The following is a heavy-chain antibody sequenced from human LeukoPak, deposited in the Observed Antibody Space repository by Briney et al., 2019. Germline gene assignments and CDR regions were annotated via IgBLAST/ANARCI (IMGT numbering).Heavy chain of an antibody. J-gene: IGHJ6*02. Sequence: SETLFLTCTVSGGSISSYYWSWIRQPPGKGLEWIGYIYYSGSTNYNPSLKSRVTISVDTSKNLFSLKLSSVTAADTAVYYCARDGSYGYHGMDVWGQGTTVTVSS. V-gene: IGHV4-59*01. D-gene: IGHD5-18*01. CDR1: GGSISSYY. CDR3: ARDGSYGYHGMDV. CDR2: IYYSGST.